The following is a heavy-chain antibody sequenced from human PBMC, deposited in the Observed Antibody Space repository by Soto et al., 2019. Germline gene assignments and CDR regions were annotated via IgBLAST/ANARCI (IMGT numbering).Heavy chain of an antibody. Sequence: PSNTLSLPCTVSGGSISSYYWSWIRQPPGKGLEWIGYIYYSGSTNYNPSLKSRVTISVDTSKNQFSLKLSSVTAADTAVYYCARGGVLLAPLDYWGQGTLVTVSS. V-gene: IGHV4-59*07. J-gene: IGHJ4*02. CDR1: GGSISSYY. D-gene: IGHD3-10*01. CDR2: IYYSGST. CDR3: ARGGVLLAPLDY.